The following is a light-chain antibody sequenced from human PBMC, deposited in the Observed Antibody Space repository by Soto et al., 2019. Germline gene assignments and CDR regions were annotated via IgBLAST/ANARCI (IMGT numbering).Light chain of an antibody. J-gene: IGKJ1*01. V-gene: IGKV1-39*01. CDR2: GAS. CDR3: QQSYSTST. CDR1: QSIGTY. Sequence: DIQVNQSPSSLSASVGDRVTITCPASQSIGTYLNSYHQKPGKAPQLLIYGASTLQSGVPSRFSASGSLAHFTHTINSLQPVDFGTYSCQQSYSTSTFGQGTKVDI.